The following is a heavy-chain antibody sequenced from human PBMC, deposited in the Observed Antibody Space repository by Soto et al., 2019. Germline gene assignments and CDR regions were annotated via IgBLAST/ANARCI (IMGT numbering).Heavy chain of an antibody. CDR1: GFTFSSYS. V-gene: IGHV3-21*01. J-gene: IGHJ6*02. Sequence: GGSLRLSCAASGFTFSSYSMNWVRQAPGKGLEWVSSISSSSSYIYYADSVKGRFTISRDNAKNSLYLQMNSLRAEDTAVYYCAREEVLHYYGMDVWGQGTTVTVSS. CDR2: ISSSSSYI. CDR3: AREEVLHYYGMDV.